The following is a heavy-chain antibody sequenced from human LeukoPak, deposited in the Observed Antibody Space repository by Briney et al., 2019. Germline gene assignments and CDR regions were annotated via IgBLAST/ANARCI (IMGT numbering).Heavy chain of an antibody. V-gene: IGHV3-23*01. CDR3: AKGRGGSGYWASDY. Sequence: PGGSLRLSCAASGFTFTSYAMNWVRRTPGKGLEWVSGISGSSGTTYYADSVKGRFTISRDNSKNTLYLQMNSLRAEDTAVYHCAKGRGGSGYWASDYWGRGTLVTVSS. CDR2: ISGSSGTT. CDR1: GFTFTSYA. J-gene: IGHJ4*02. D-gene: IGHD3-22*01.